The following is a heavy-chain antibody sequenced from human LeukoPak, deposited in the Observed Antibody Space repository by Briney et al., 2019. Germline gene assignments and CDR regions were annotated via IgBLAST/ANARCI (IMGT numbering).Heavy chain of an antibody. CDR3: ARVFRSCTNGVCYKPFGY. CDR1: GGTFSSYA. V-gene: IGHV1-69*13. J-gene: IGHJ4*02. D-gene: IGHD2-8*01. CDR2: IIPIFGTA. Sequence: RASVKVSCKASGGTFSSYAISWVRQAPGQGLEWMGGIIPIFGTANYAQKFQGRVTITADESTSTAYMGLSSLRSEDTAVYYCARVFRSCTNGVCYKPFGYWGQGTLVTVSS.